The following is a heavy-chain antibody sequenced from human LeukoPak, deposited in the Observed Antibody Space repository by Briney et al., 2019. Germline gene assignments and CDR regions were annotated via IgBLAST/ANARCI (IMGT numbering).Heavy chain of an antibody. CDR2: IYTSGST. Sequence: SETLSLTCTVSGGSISSYYWSWIRQSAGKGLEWIGRIYTSGSTNYNPSLKSRVTMSVDTSKNQFSLKLSSVTAADTAVYYCARDSLAYCGGDCYDHNWFDPWGQGTLVTVSS. J-gene: IGHJ5*02. D-gene: IGHD2-21*02. CDR3: ARDSLAYCGGDCYDHNWFDP. CDR1: GGSISSYY. V-gene: IGHV4-4*07.